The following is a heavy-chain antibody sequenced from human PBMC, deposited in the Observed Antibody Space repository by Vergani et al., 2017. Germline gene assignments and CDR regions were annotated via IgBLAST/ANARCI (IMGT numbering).Heavy chain of an antibody. D-gene: IGHD2-15*01. Sequence: QVQLVQSGAEVKKPGSSVKVSCKASGGTFSSYAISWVRQAPGQGLECMGRIIPILGIANYAQKFQGRVTITADKSTSTAYMELSSLRSEDTAVYYCAGEVGYCSGGSCYSRNYGMDVWGQGTTVTVSS. V-gene: IGHV1-69*04. J-gene: IGHJ6*02. CDR1: GGTFSSYA. CDR2: IIPILGIA. CDR3: AGEVGYCSGGSCYSRNYGMDV.